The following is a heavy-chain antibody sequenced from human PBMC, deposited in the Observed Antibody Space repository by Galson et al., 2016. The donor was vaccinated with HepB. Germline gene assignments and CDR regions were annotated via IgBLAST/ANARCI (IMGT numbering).Heavy chain of an antibody. D-gene: IGHD5-12*01. CDR3: AKWGGSGYDWARLDY. CDR1: GFTFSRFW. CDR2: IKYDGSYA. J-gene: IGHJ4*02. Sequence: SLRLSCAASGFTFSRFWMHWVRQVPGKGLVWVARIKYDGSYANYADSVKGRFTISRDNSKNTLYLQMNSLKAEDTAVYYCAKWGGSGYDWARLDYWGQGTLVTVSS. V-gene: IGHV3-74*01.